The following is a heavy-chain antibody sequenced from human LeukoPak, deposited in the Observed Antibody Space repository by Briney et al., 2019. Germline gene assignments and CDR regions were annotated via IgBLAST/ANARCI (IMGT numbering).Heavy chain of an antibody. CDR2: IYYSGRT. D-gene: IGHD2-21*01. V-gene: IGHV4-59*01. Sequence: SETLSLTCTVSGDSIRDYYWNWMRQPPGKGLEWIGYIYYSGRTNYNPSLKSRVSISVDTSKNQFSLKLSSVTAADTAVYYCARSFPYFDYWGQGTLVTVSS. CDR3: ARSFPYFDY. CDR1: GDSIRDYY. J-gene: IGHJ4*02.